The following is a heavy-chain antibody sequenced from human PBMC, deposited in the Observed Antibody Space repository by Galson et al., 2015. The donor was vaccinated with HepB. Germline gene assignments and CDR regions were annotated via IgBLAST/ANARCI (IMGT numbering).Heavy chain of an antibody. V-gene: IGHV4-59*01. J-gene: IGHJ6*02. CDR1: DASISHYY. Sequence: ETLSLACIVSDASISHYYWSWIRQPPGKGLEWIGYSYSRGSTNYNPSLRSRLTISVDTAKNQLSLQLTSVTSADTAVYYCARVKSIGDSRVDAMDVWGQGTTVTVSS. CDR2: SYSRGST. D-gene: IGHD2-21*01. CDR3: ARVKSIGDSRVDAMDV.